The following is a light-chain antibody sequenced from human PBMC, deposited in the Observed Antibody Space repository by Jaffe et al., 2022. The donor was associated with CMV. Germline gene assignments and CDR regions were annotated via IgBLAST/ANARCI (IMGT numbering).Light chain of an antibody. V-gene: IGLV3-21*04. Sequence: SYVLTQPPSVSEAPGKTATITCGGDNIGIKSVHWYQQKPGQAPLLVIFSDGDRPSGIPERFSGSNSGNTATLIIRRVEAGDEADYYCQVWDSSGDHPVFGGGTKLTVL. CDR3: QVWDSSGDHPV. CDR1: NIGIKS. J-gene: IGLJ2*01. CDR2: SDG.